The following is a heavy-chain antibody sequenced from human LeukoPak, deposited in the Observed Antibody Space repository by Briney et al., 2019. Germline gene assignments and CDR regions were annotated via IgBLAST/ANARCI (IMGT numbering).Heavy chain of an antibody. D-gene: IGHD6-19*01. CDR2: ISYDGSNK. Sequence: SCKASGYTFTSYYMHWVRQAPGKGLEWVAVISYDGSNKYYADSVKGRFTISRDNSKNTLYLQMNSLRAEDTAVYYCAKDHSSGSYVYWGQGTLVTVSS. CDR3: AKDHSSGSYVY. CDR1: GYTFTSYY. J-gene: IGHJ4*02. V-gene: IGHV3-30*18.